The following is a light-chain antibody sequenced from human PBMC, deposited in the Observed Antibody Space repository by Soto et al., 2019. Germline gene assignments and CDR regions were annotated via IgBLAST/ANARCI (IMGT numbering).Light chain of an antibody. Sequence: EIVLTQSPGTLCLSPGERATLSCRASQSVSSSYLAWYQQKPGQAPRLLIYDASNRATGIPARFSGSGSGTDFTLTISSLEPEDFAVYYCQQSSNWPLTFGHGTKVDIK. J-gene: IGKJ3*01. CDR3: QQSSNWPLT. V-gene: IGKV3-11*01. CDR2: DAS. CDR1: QSVSSSY.